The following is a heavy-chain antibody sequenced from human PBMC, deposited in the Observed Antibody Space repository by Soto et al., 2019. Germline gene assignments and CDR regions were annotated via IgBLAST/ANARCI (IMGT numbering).Heavy chain of an antibody. Sequence: SETLSLTCTVSGGSISSYYWSWIRQPPGKGLEWIGYIYYSGSTNYNPSLKSRVTISVDTSKNQFSLKLSSVTAADTAVYYCAGSPRHGGSRVAFDIWGQGTMVTVSS. J-gene: IGHJ3*02. V-gene: IGHV4-59*01. CDR3: AGSPRHGGSRVAFDI. D-gene: IGHD3-16*01. CDR1: GGSISSYY. CDR2: IYYSGST.